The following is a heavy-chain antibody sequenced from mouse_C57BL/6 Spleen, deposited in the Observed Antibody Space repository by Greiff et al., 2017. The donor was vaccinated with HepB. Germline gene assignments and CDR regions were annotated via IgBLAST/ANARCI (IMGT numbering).Heavy chain of an antibody. D-gene: IGHD2-4*01. CDR2: IHPNSGST. J-gene: IGHJ3*01. CDR1: GYTFTSYW. Sequence: VQLQQSGAELVKPGASVKLSCKASGYTFTSYWMHWVKQRPGQGLEWIGMIHPNSGSTNYNEKFKSKATLTVDKSSSTAYMKLSSRTSEDSAVYYCARWDYGAWFAYWGQRTLVTVSA. V-gene: IGHV1-64*01. CDR3: ARWDYGAWFAY.